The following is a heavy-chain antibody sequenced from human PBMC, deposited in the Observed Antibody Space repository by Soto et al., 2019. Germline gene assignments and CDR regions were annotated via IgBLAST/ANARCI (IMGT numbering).Heavy chain of an antibody. D-gene: IGHD3-9*01. CDR3: ARDLTFDHYYGMDV. V-gene: IGHV3-33*01. J-gene: IGHJ6*02. CDR2: IWYDGSKE. CDR1: GSTFSRFG. Sequence: GGSLRLSCVASGSTFSRFGMHWVRQAPGKGLEWVAVIWYDGSKEYYADSVKGRFTISRDNSKNTLYLQMNSLRAEDTAVYYCARDLTFDHYYGMDVWGQGTKVTVSS.